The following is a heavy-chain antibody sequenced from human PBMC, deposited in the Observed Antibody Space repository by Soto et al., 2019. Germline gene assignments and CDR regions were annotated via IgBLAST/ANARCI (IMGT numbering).Heavy chain of an antibody. CDR2: INPGTGAT. V-gene: IGHV1-2*02. Sequence: QVQLVQSGAEVKKPGASVKVSCKTSGYTFTGFYMHWVRQAPGQGLEWMGWINPGTGATNSAQRFQGRVTMTRDTSINTAYMELSSLRSDDTAVYYCAKDAEDCTGGFCSYRFDFWGQGTLVTVSS. J-gene: IGHJ4*02. CDR3: AKDAEDCTGGFCSYRFDF. D-gene: IGHD2-8*02. CDR1: GYTFTGFY.